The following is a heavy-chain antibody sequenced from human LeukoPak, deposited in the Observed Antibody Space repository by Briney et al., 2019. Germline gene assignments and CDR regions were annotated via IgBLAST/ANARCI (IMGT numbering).Heavy chain of an antibody. CDR2: IYYSGST. CDR1: GGSISSGDYY. Sequence: SSETLSLTCTVSGGSISSGDYYWSWIRQPPGKGLEWIGYIYYSGSTYYNPSLKGRVTISVDTSKNQFSLKLSSVTAADTAVYYCARDDTLTGYHDYWGQGTQVTVSS. J-gene: IGHJ4*02. D-gene: IGHD3-9*01. CDR3: ARDDTLTGYHDY. V-gene: IGHV4-30-4*01.